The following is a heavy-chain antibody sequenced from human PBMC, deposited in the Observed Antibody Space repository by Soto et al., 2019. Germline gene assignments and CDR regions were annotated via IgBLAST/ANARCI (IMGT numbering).Heavy chain of an antibody. Sequence: SETLSLTCTVSGGSISSYYWSWIRQPPGKGLEWIGYIYYSGSTNYNPSLKSRVTISVDTSKNQFSLKLSSVTAADTAVYYCARASYDSSGYYYYYGMDVWGQGTTLTVS. D-gene: IGHD3-22*01. CDR2: IYYSGST. J-gene: IGHJ6*02. CDR3: ARASYDSSGYYYYYGMDV. CDR1: GGSISSYY. V-gene: IGHV4-59*01.